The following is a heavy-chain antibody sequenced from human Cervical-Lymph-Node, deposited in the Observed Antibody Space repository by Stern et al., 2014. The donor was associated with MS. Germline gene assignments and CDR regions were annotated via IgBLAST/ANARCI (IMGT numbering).Heavy chain of an antibody. CDR2: IYCDDDK. D-gene: IGHD3-22*01. V-gene: IGHV2-5*02. CDR1: GFSLSTSGVG. Sequence: QVTLRESGPTLVKPTQTLTLTCTFSGFSLSTSGVGVVRIRQPPGHALEGLDLIYCDDDKRSRPSLKSRLTITKDTSKNQVVLTMTNMDPVDTATYYCAHSPRAMIVVGWGQGTLVTVSS. J-gene: IGHJ4*02. CDR3: AHSPRAMIVVG.